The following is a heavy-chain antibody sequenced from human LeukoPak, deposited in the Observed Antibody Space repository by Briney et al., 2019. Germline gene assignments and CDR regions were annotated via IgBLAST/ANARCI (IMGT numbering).Heavy chain of an antibody. Sequence: SETLSLTCTVSGGSINSYYWSWIRQPAGKGLEWIGRIYSSGSTNYNPSLKSRVSMSVNTSKNQFSLKLTSVTAADSAVYYCARGGKATVVTMWGQGILVTVSS. V-gene: IGHV4-4*07. D-gene: IGHD4-23*01. CDR3: ARGGKATVVTM. CDR2: IYSSGST. CDR1: GGSINSYY. J-gene: IGHJ4*02.